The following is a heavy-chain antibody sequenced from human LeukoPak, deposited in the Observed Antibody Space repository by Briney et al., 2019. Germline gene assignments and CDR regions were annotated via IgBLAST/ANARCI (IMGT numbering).Heavy chain of an antibody. CDR3: ARDLLYYYDSSGYFSLDY. CDR1: GYTFTGYY. Sequence: ASVKVSCKASGYTFTGYYMHWVRQAPGQGLEWIGRINPNSGGTNYAQKFQGRVTMTRDTSISTAYMELSRLRSDDTAVYYCARDLLYYYDSSGYFSLDYWGRGTLVTVSS. D-gene: IGHD3-22*01. J-gene: IGHJ4*02. V-gene: IGHV1-2*06. CDR2: INPNSGGT.